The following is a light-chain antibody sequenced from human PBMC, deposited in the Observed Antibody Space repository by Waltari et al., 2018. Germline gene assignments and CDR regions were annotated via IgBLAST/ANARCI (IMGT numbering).Light chain of an antibody. V-gene: IGLV2-8*01. CDR3: SSYAGSHYWV. J-gene: IGLJ3*02. CDR2: ELS. CDR1: GSDVGKYDY. Sequence: QSALTQPPAASGSPGQSVTISCTGTGSDVGKYDYVSWYQQHPGKAPKLMIYELSKRPSGVPDSFSGSKSGNTASLTVSGLQAEDEADYYCSSYAGSHYWVFGGGTKLTVL.